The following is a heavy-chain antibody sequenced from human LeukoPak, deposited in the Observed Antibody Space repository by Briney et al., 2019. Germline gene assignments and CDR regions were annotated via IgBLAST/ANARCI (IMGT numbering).Heavy chain of an antibody. V-gene: IGHV1-18*01. CDR1: GYTFTSYG. Sequence: ASVKVSCKASGYTFTSYGISWVRQAPGQGLEWMGWISAYNGNTNYAQKLQGRVTMTTDTSTSTAYMELRSLRSEDTAVYYCATAYYDGYYGMDVWGQGTTVTVSS. CDR2: ISAYNGNT. D-gene: IGHD3-22*01. J-gene: IGHJ6*02. CDR3: ATAYYDGYYGMDV.